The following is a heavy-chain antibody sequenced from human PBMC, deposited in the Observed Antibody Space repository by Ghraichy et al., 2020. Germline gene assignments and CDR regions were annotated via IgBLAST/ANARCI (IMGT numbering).Heavy chain of an antibody. J-gene: IGHJ6*03. CDR3: ARGLNSGHYYYDYYMDV. CDR1: GGSISSYY. Sequence: SETLSLTCTVSGGSISSYYWNWIRQPPGRGLEWIGYIYYNGNTNYNPSLKSRVTISKDTSNNQFSLRLSSVTAADTAVYYCARGLNSGHYYYDYYMDVWGQGTTATVSS. V-gene: IGHV4-59*01. CDR2: IYYNGNT. D-gene: IGHD1-26*01.